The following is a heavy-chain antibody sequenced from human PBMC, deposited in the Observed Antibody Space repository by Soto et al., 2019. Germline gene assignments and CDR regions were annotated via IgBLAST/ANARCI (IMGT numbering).Heavy chain of an antibody. V-gene: IGHV3-33*01. CDR3: ARDRDY. Sequence: QVQLVESGGGVVQPGRSLRLSCAASGFTFSSYGMHWVRQAPDKGLEWVAVIWYDGSNIYYADSVKGRFTIARDNSKNTLYLQMNSLRAEDTAVYYCARDRDYWGQGTLVTVSS. J-gene: IGHJ4*02. CDR1: GFTFSSYG. CDR2: IWYDGSNI.